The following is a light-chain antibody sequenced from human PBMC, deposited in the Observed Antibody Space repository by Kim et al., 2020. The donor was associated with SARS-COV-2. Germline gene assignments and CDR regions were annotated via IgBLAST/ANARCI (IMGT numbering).Light chain of an antibody. J-gene: IGLJ3*02. CDR3: GTWDSSLSAVV. V-gene: IGLV1-51*01. CDR2: DNN. Sequence: QSVLTQPPSVSVAPGQRVTISCSGSSSNIGRNYVSWYQQLPGTAPKLLIYDNNKRPSGIPDRFSGSKSGTSATLGITGLQTGDEADYFCGTWDSSLSAVVFGGGTQLTVL. CDR1: SSNIGRNY.